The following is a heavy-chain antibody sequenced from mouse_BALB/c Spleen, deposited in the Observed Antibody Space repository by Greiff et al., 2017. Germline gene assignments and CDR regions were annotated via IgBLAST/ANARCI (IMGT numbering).Heavy chain of an antibody. D-gene: IGHD1-1*01. CDR2: ILPGSGST. CDR1: GYTFGSYW. Sequence: QVQLQQSGAELMKPGASVKISCKATGYTFGSYWIEWVKQRPGHGLEWIGEILPGSGSTNYNEKFKGKATFTADTSSNTAYMQLSSLTSEDSAVYYCARRDGSSFWDFDYWGQGTTLTVSS. J-gene: IGHJ2*01. CDR3: ARRDGSSFWDFDY. V-gene: IGHV1-9*01.